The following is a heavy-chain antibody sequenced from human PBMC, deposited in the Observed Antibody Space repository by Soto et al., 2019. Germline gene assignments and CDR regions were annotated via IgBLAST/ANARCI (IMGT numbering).Heavy chain of an antibody. V-gene: IGHV4-34*01. CDR1: GGSFSGYY. D-gene: IGHD6-6*01. CDR3: ARARRGSSSSFLYYYYGMDV. Sequence: PSETLSLTCAVYGGSFSGYYWSWIRQPPGKGLEWIGEINHSGSTNYNPSLKSRVTISVDTSKNQFSLKLSSVTAADTAVYYCARARRGSSSSFLYYYYGMDVWGQGTTVTVSS. J-gene: IGHJ6*02. CDR2: INHSGST.